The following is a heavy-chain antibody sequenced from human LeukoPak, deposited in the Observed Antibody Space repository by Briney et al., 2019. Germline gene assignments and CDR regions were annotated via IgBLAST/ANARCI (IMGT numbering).Heavy chain of an antibody. CDR2: ISYDGSNK. J-gene: IGHJ6*02. Sequence: GGSLRLSCAASGFTFSSYGMHWVRQAPGKGLEWVAVISYDGSNKYYADSVKGRFTISRDNSKNTLYLQMNSLRAEDTAVYYCARDAILIANYYYGMDVWGQGTTVTVSS. D-gene: IGHD3-9*01. CDR1: GFTFSSYG. CDR3: ARDAILIANYYYGMDV. V-gene: IGHV3-30*03.